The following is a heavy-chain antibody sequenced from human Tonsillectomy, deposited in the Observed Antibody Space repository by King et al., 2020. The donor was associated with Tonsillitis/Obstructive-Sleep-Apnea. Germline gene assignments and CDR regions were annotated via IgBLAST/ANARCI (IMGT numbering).Heavy chain of an antibody. D-gene: IGHD4-17*01. V-gene: IGHV4-4*02. CDR2: IYHSGST. Sequence: VQLQELGPGLVKPSGTLSLTCAVSGGSISSSNWWSWVRQPPVKGLEWIGEIYHSGSTNYNPSLKSRVTISVDKSKNQFSLKLSSVTAADTAVYYCARDPMVTTLSGEVKLGFDPWGQGTLVTVSS. J-gene: IGHJ5*02. CDR1: GGSISSSNW. CDR3: ARDPMVTTLSGEVKLGFDP.